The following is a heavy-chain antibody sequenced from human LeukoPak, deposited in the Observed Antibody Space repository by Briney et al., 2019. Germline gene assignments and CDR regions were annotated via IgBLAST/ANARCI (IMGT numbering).Heavy chain of an antibody. CDR3: ARFVGAAAGDY. J-gene: IGHJ4*02. Sequence: GGSLRLSCAASGFTFSSYAMHWVRQAPGKGLEWVAVISYDGSNKYYADSVKGRFTISRDNSKNTLYLQMNSLRAEDTAVYYCARFVGAAAGDYWGQGTLVTVSS. CDR2: ISYDGSNK. CDR1: GFTFSSYA. V-gene: IGHV3-30-3*01. D-gene: IGHD6-13*01.